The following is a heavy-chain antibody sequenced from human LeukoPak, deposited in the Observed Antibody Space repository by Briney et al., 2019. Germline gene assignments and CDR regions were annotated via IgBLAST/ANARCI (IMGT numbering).Heavy chain of an antibody. Sequence: SVKVSCKASGGTFSSYTISWVRQAPGQGLEWMGRIIPILGIANYAQKFQGRVTITADKSTSTAYMELSSLRSEDTAVYYRARDRERWSTYWFDLWGQGTLVTVSS. J-gene: IGHJ5*02. V-gene: IGHV1-69*04. D-gene: IGHD4-23*01. CDR2: IIPILGIA. CDR3: ARDRERWSTYWFDL. CDR1: GGTFSSYT.